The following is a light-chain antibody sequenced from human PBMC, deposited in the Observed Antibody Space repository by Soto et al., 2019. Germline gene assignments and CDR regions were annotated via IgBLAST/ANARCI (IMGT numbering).Light chain of an antibody. V-gene: IGKV3D-20*02. J-gene: IGKJ1*01. Sequence: EIVLTQSPGTLSLSTGERATLSCRASQIVSSNYLAWYQQKPGQAPRLLIYGASSRATGIPDRFSGSGSGTDFTLTISSLEPEDFAVYYCQQRSNWPWTFGQGTKVDIK. CDR1: QIVSSNY. CDR2: GAS. CDR3: QQRSNWPWT.